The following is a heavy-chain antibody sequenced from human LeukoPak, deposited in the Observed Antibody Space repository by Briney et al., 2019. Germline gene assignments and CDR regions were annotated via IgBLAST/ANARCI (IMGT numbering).Heavy chain of an antibody. CDR2: MNPNSGNT. CDR1: GYTFTSYD. V-gene: IGHV1-8*01. Sequence: GASVKVSCKASGYTFTSYDIKWVRQATGQGLEWMGWMNPNSGNTGYAQKFQGRVTMTRNTYISTAYMELGSVRSEDTAVYYCARGKIWYDILTGYYFDYWGQGTLVTVSS. CDR3: ARGKIWYDILTGYYFDY. J-gene: IGHJ4*02. D-gene: IGHD3-9*01.